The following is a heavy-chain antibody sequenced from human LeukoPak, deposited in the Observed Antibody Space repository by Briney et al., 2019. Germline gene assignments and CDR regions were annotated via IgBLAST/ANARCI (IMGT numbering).Heavy chain of an antibody. CDR3: ARDLWV. CDR1: GFTFRSYV. CDR2: ISGSSVTT. V-gene: IGHV3-23*01. D-gene: IGHD3-16*01. Sequence: GGTLRLSCAASGFTFRSYVMSWVRQAPGKGLEWVSTISGSSVTTYCVDSVRGRFTISRDNAKNTLYLQMNSLRAEDTAVYYCARDLWVGGQGTLVTVSS. J-gene: IGHJ4*02.